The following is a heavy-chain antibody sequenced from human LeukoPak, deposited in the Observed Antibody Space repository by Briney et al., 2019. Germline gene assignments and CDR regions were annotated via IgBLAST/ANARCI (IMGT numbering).Heavy chain of an antibody. CDR1: GGSISSYY. CDR2: IYTSGST. V-gene: IGHV4-4*07. Sequence: MSSETLSLTCTVSGGSISSYYWSWIRQPAGKGLEWIGRIYTSGSTNYNPSLKSRVTMSVDTSKNQFSLKLTSVTAADTAVYYCARFKRAGGWSYFDYWGQGTLVTVSS. D-gene: IGHD6-19*01. CDR3: ARFKRAGGWSYFDY. J-gene: IGHJ4*02.